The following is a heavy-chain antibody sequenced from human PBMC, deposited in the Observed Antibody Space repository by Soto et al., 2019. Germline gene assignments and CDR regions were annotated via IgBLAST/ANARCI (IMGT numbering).Heavy chain of an antibody. V-gene: IGHV3-30*03. CDR1: GFTFTSYG. CDR2: ILHDGSAE. CDR3: ARSRDGYSFYFYYGMDG. Sequence: GGSLRLSCAASGFTFTSYGMHWVRQAPGKGLEWMALILHDGSAEYYADSVKGRFTISRDNSKNTLYLQMNSLRAEDTAVYYCARSRDGYSFYFYYGMDGWGQGTTVTVCS. D-gene: IGHD4-4*01. J-gene: IGHJ6*02.